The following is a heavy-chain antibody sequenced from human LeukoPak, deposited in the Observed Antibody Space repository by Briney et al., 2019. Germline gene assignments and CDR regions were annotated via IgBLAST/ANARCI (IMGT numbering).Heavy chain of an antibody. Sequence: GGSLRLSCAASGFTFSSYWMHWDRQLPGKGLVWVSRISPTGSTTSYADSVKGRFTVSRDNAKNTLYLQVKDLRAEDTAVYYCARGPNSNWSGLDFWGQGTLLTVSS. CDR2: ISPTGSTT. V-gene: IGHV3-74*01. CDR1: GFTFSSYW. D-gene: IGHD6-6*01. J-gene: IGHJ4*02. CDR3: ARGPNSNWSGLDF.